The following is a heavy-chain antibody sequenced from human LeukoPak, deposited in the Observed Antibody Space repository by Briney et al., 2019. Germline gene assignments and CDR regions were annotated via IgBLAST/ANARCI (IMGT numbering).Heavy chain of an antibody. CDR3: ARVAEDSGSYSMDY. Sequence: PGGSLRLSCAASGFTFSSYWMSWVRQAPGKGLEWVANIKQDGSEKYYVDSVKGRFTISRDNAKNSPYLQMNSLRAEDTAVYYCARVAEDSGSYSMDYWGQGTLVTVSS. CDR1: GFTFSSYW. V-gene: IGHV3-7*01. CDR2: IKQDGSEK. D-gene: IGHD1-26*01. J-gene: IGHJ4*02.